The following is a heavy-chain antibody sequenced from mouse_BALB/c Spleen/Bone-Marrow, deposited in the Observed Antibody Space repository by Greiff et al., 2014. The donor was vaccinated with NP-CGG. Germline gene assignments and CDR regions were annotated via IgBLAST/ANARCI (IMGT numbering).Heavy chain of an antibody. V-gene: IGHV1-39*01. CDR3: AKSVSLRAMDY. D-gene: IGHD6-2*01. Sequence: VQLKESGPELEKPGASVKISCKASGYSFTGYNMNWVKQSNGKSLEWIGDVDPYYGGTSYNQKFKGKATLTVDKSSSTAYMLLKSLTSEDSAVYYCAKSVSLRAMDYWGQGTSVTVSS. J-gene: IGHJ4*01. CDR2: VDPYYGGT. CDR1: GYSFTGYN.